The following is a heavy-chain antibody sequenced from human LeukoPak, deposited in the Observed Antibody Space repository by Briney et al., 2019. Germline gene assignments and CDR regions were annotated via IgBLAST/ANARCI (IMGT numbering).Heavy chain of an antibody. D-gene: IGHD4-23*01. V-gene: IGHV4-39*07. Sequence: SETLSLTCTVSGGSISSGGYYWGWIRLPPGKGLEWIGSMYYRRSTFYNMSLKSRVTISVDTSKNQFSLKLTSVTAADTAVYYCARDGSFVNGGNSGSFDYWGQGTLVTVSS. J-gene: IGHJ4*02. CDR2: MYYRRST. CDR3: ARDGSFVNGGNSGSFDY. CDR1: GGSISSGGYY.